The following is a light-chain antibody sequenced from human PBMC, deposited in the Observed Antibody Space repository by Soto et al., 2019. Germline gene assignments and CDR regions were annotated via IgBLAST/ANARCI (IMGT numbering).Light chain of an antibody. Sequence: EVVLTQSPGTLSLSPGARATLSCRASQSVNDNHLAWYQQKGGQAPRLLIYGASTRATGVPERFSGSGFGPAYRLFITRLAPDDFALHSCHLYGGSPPTGTFGPGATVEI. J-gene: IGKJ3*01. V-gene: IGKV3-20*01. CDR3: HLYGGSPPTGT. CDR1: QSVNDNH. CDR2: GAS.